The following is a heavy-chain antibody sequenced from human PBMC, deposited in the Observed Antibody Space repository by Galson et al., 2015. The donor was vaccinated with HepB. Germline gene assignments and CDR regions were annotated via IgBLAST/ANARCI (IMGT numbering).Heavy chain of an antibody. J-gene: IGHJ4*02. V-gene: IGHV3-21*01. D-gene: IGHD3-10*01. CDR2: ISGYGTHI. CDR3: ARASDYDSGSYYNVPDY. Sequence: SLRLSCAASGFTFSSYSMNWVRQAPGKGLEWVSSISGYGTHIYYADSMRGRFTISRDNAKNSLCLQMNSLRAEDTAVYYCARASDYDSGSYYNVPDYWGQGTLVTVSS. CDR1: GFTFSSYS.